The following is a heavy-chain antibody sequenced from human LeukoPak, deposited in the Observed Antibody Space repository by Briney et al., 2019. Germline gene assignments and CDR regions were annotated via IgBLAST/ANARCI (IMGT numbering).Heavy chain of an antibody. CDR1: DGSINNYY. V-gene: IGHV4-4*07. CDR3: ASPPAGRQLWPQDHDDLDI. D-gene: IGHD1-1*01. J-gene: IGHJ3*02. CDR2: IYTSGST. Sequence: SETLSLTCTVSDGSINNYYWTWIRQPAGKGLEWIGRIYTSGSTNYNPSLKSRVTMSVDTSKNQFSLKLSSVTAADTAVYYCASPPAGRQLWPQDHDDLDIWGQGTMVTVSS.